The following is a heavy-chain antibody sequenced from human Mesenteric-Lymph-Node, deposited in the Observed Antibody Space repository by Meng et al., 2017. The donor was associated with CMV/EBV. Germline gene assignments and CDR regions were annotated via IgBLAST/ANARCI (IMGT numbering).Heavy chain of an antibody. Sequence: EVQLVASGGGCVQPGGSMGLSCGASGFNVRDKYMSWVRQATGKGLEWVCIIYRGDNTYYIDSVKDRFTVSRDNSKNTMYLQMNSLRVEDTAVYYCTGDSVSNPNLDYWGQGTLVTVSS. D-gene: IGHD3-10*01. CDR1: GFNVRDKY. V-gene: IGHV3-66*01. CDR2: IYRGDNT. CDR3: TGDSVSNPNLDY. J-gene: IGHJ4*02.